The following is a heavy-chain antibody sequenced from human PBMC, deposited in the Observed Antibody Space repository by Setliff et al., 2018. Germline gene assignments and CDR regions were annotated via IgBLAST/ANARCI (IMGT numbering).Heavy chain of an antibody. CDR2: IKQDGSET. V-gene: IGHV3-7*03. D-gene: IGHD3-22*01. CDR3: AKDRSRDYDDSSGYDH. J-gene: IGHJ4*02. CDR1: GFTFSDYW. Sequence: GGSLRLSCVGSGFTFSDYWMSWVRQAPGKGLEWVAIIKQDGSETVYADSVKGRLTISRDNAKNSLYLQMNRLRAKDTALYYCAKDRSRDYDDSSGYDHWGQGTLVTVSS.